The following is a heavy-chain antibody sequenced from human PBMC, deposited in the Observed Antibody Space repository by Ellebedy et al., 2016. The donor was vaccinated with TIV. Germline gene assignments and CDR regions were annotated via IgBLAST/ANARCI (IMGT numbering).Heavy chain of an antibody. CDR2: ISSGGGST. V-gene: IGHV3-23*01. J-gene: IGHJ6*02. CDR1: GFTFSNYA. D-gene: IGHD4-17*01. Sequence: GGSLRLSCAASGFTFSNYAMSWVRQAPGKGLEWVSAISSGGGSTYYADSVKGRFTISRDNAKNSLYLQMNSLRAEDTAVYYCARDDYGESGGMDVWGQGTTVTVSS. CDR3: ARDDYGESGGMDV.